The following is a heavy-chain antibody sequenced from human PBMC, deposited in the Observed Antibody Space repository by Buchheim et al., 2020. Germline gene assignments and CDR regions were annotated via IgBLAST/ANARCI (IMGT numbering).Heavy chain of an antibody. CDR3: AKDRGFIAAAGFDY. CDR2: TSGSGGRT. D-gene: IGHD6-13*01. Sequence: EVQLLESGGGLVQPGGSLRLSCVASGFTFNDNAMSWVRQAPGRGLEWVSGTSGSGGRTSYADSVQGRLTISRDNSKKTLYLQMNSLRAEDTAIYYCAKDRGFIAAAGFDYWGQGAL. CDR1: GFTFNDNA. V-gene: IGHV3-23*01. J-gene: IGHJ4*02.